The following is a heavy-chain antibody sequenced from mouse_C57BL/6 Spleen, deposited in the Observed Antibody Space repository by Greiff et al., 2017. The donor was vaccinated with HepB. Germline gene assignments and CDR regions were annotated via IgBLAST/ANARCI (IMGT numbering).Heavy chain of an antibody. CDR2: INPSSGYT. D-gene: IGHD1-1*01. V-gene: IGHV1-4*01. CDR1: GYTFTSYT. J-gene: IGHJ1*03. CDR3: ARSRTTVVDENWYFDV. Sequence: QVQLQQSGAELARPGASVKMSCKASGYTFTSYTMHWVNQRPGQGLEWIGYINPSSGYTKYNQKFKDKATLTADKSSSTAYMQLSSLTSEDSAVYYCARSRTTVVDENWYFDVWGTGTTVTVSS.